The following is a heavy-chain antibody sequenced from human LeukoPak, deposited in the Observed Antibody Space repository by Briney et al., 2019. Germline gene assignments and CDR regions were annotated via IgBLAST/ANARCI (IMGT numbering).Heavy chain of an antibody. CDR3: AREPYDSSGYYFDY. CDR1: GYTFTSYY. CDR2: INPSGGST. D-gene: IGHD3-22*01. J-gene: IGHJ4*02. V-gene: IGHV1-46*01. Sequence: ASVKVSCKASGYTFTSYYMHWVRQAPGQGLAWMGIINPSGGSTSYAQMCQGGVTMTRDTSTSSVYMELSTQRSAEKAVYYCAREPYDSSGYYFDYWGQGTLVTVSS.